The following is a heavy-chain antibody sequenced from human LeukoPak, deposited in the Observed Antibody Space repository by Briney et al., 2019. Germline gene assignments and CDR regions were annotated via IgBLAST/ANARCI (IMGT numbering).Heavy chain of an antibody. Sequence: ASVKVSCKASRYTFAGYYMHWVRQAPGQGLEWMGWINPNSGGTNYAQKFQGRVTMTRDTSISTAYMELSRLRSDDTAVYYCARGGPYYDFWSGPQTYYYYYMDVWGKGTTVTVSS. D-gene: IGHD3-3*01. CDR2: INPNSGGT. J-gene: IGHJ6*03. CDR3: ARGGPYYDFWSGPQTYYYYYMDV. V-gene: IGHV1-2*02. CDR1: RYTFAGYY.